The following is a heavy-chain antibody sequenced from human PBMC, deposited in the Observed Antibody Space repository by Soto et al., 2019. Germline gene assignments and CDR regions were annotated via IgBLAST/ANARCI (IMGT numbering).Heavy chain of an antibody. Sequence: GGSLRLSCAASGFTFSSYWMHWVHQAPGKXLVWVSRINSDGSSTSYADSVKGRFTISRDNAKNTLYLQMNSLRAEDTAVYYCARAPGYYDSSGANWFDPWGQGTLVTVSS. CDR2: INSDGSST. CDR1: GFTFSSYW. V-gene: IGHV3-74*01. CDR3: ARAPGYYDSSGANWFDP. D-gene: IGHD3-22*01. J-gene: IGHJ5*02.